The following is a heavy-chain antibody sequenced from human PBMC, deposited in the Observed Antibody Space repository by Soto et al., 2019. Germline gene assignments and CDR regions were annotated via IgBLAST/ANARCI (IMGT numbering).Heavy chain of an antibody. J-gene: IGHJ5*02. Sequence: SETLSLTCAVYGGSFIGYYWSWISQPPGKGLEWIGEINHSGSTNYNPSLKSRVTISVDTSKNQFSLKLSSVTAADTAVYYCARFKIAAAGMVNWFDPWGQGTLVTVSS. D-gene: IGHD6-13*01. CDR3: ARFKIAAAGMVNWFDP. V-gene: IGHV4-34*01. CDR2: INHSGST. CDR1: GGSFIGYY.